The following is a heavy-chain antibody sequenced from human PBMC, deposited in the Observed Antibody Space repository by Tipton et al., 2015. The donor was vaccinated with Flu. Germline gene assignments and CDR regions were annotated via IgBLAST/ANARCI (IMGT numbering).Heavy chain of an antibody. D-gene: IGHD3-16*02. V-gene: IGHV1-18*01. CDR1: GYTFTSYG. J-gene: IGHJ6*02. CDR3: ARTSYYDYIWGSYRRYYYGMDV. CDR2: ISAYNGNT. Sequence: QSGAEVKKPGASVKVSCKASGYTFTSYGISWVRQAPGQGLEWMGWISAYNGNTNYAQKLQGRVTMTTDTSTSTAYMELRSLRSDDTAVYYCARTSYYDYIWGSYRRYYYGMDVWGQGTTVTVSS.